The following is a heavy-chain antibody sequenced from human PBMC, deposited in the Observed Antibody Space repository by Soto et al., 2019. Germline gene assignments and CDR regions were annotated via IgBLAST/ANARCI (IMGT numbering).Heavy chain of an antibody. Sequence: SETLSLTCTVSGGSISSYYWSWIRQPPGKGLEWIGYIYYSGSTNYNPSLKSRVTISVDTSKNQFSLKLSSVTAADTAVYYCARDYCSGGSCYSGRGLGAFDIWGQGTMVTVSS. CDR1: GGSISSYY. CDR2: IYYSGST. D-gene: IGHD2-15*01. V-gene: IGHV4-59*01. CDR3: ARDYCSGGSCYSGRGLGAFDI. J-gene: IGHJ3*02.